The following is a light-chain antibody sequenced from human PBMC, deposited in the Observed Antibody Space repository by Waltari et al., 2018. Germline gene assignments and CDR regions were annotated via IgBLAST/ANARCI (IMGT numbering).Light chain of an antibody. J-gene: IGLJ2*01. CDR1: SNDVGGYNL. V-gene: IGLV2-23*02. CDR2: EVT. CDR3: CSYAGTFTYVL. Sequence: QSALTQPASVSGSPGQSITISCTGTSNDVGGYNLVSWYQQHPGKAPKLMIYEVTKRPSGVSNRFSGSKSGNTASLTISGLQAEDEADYYCCSYAGTFTYVLFGGGTKLTVL.